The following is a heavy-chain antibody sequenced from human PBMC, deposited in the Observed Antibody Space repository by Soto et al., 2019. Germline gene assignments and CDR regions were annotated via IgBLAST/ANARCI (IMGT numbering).Heavy chain of an antibody. V-gene: IGHV3-21*01. Sequence: EVQLVESGGGLVKPGGSLRLSCAASGFTFSSYSMSWVRQAPGKGLEWVSSISSSSSYIYYADSVKGRFTISRDNAKNSLYLQMNSLRAEDTAVYYCARDNTFGGVIDAFDYWGQGTLVTVSS. CDR1: GFTFSSYS. D-gene: IGHD3-16*02. CDR2: ISSSSSYI. J-gene: IGHJ4*02. CDR3: ARDNTFGGVIDAFDY.